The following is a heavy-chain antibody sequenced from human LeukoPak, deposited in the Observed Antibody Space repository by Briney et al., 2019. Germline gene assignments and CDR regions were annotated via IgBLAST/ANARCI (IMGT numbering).Heavy chain of an antibody. J-gene: IGHJ3*02. V-gene: IGHV3-23*01. CDR1: GFTFSSYA. CDR2: ISGSGGST. CDR3: ARDTRLYYYDSSGYHDAFDI. D-gene: IGHD3-22*01. Sequence: GGSLRLSCAASGFTFSSYAMSWVRQAPGKGLEWVSAISGSGGSTYYADSMKGRFTISRDNSKNTLYLQMNSLRAEDTAVYYCARDTRLYYYDSSGYHDAFDIWGQGTMVTVSS.